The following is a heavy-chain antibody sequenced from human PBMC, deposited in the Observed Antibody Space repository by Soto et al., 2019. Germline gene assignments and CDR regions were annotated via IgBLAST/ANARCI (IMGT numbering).Heavy chain of an antibody. J-gene: IGHJ5*02. CDR3: AREITISSFDP. CDR1: VYTFSSSA. D-gene: IGHD3-9*01. Sequence: SVKVSCKASVYTFSSSAIHWVRQAPGQRLEWMGRINVITGKANYAQKLQGRVTITADKSTSTAYMELSSLRSEDTAVYYCAREITISSFDPWGQGTLVTVSS. V-gene: IGHV1-69*04. CDR2: INVITGKA.